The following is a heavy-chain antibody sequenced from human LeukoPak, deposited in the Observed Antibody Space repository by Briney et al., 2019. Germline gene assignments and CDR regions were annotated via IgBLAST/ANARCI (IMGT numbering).Heavy chain of an antibody. CDR2: INHSGST. J-gene: IGHJ4*02. Sequence: SETLSLTCAVYGGSFSGYYWSWIRQPPGKGLEWSGEINHSGSTNYNPSLKSRVTISVDTSKNQFSLKLSSVTAADTAVYYCARGRRGEQLVLDFFDYWGQGTLVTVSS. V-gene: IGHV4-34*01. D-gene: IGHD6-6*01. CDR1: GGSFSGYY. CDR3: ARGRRGEQLVLDFFDY.